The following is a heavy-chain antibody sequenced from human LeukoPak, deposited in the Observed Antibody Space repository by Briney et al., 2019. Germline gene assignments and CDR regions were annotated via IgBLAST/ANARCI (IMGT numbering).Heavy chain of an antibody. J-gene: IGHJ4*02. V-gene: IGHV3-48*01. CDR2: ISSSSSTI. CDR1: GFTFSSYS. D-gene: IGHD6-19*01. CDR3: AKDRPPKGAVAGTVDY. Sequence: PGGSLRLSCAASGFTFSSYSMNWVRQAPGKGLEWVSYISSSSSTIYYADSVKGRFTISRDNAKNSLYLQMNSLRAEDTAVYYCAKDRPPKGAVAGTVDYWGQGTLVTVSS.